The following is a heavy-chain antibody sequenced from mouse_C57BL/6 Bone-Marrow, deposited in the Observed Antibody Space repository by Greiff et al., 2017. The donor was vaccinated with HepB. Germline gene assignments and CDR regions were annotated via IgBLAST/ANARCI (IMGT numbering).Heavy chain of an antibody. Sequence: VQRVESGAELVRPGTSVKMSCKASGYTFTNYWIGWAKQRPGHGLEWIGDIYPGGGYTNYNEKFKGKATLTADKSSSTAYMQFSSLTSEDSAIYYCARRGIYDGYYVGWFAYWGQGTLVTVSA. D-gene: IGHD2-3*01. CDR2: IYPGGGYT. CDR1: GYTFTNYW. CDR3: ARRGIYDGYYVGWFAY. V-gene: IGHV1-63*01. J-gene: IGHJ3*01.